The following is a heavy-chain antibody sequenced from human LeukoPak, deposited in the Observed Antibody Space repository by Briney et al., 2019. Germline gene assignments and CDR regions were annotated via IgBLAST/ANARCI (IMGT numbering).Heavy chain of an antibody. CDR1: GGTFSSYA. CDR2: MNPNSGNT. CDR3: ARARGPTDY. D-gene: IGHD3-10*01. Sequence: GASVKVSCKASGGTFSSYAISWVRQAPGQGLEWMGWMNPNSGNTGYAQKFQGRVTMTRNTSISTAYMELSSLRSEDTAVYYCARARGPTDYWGQGTLVTVSS. V-gene: IGHV1-8*02. J-gene: IGHJ4*02.